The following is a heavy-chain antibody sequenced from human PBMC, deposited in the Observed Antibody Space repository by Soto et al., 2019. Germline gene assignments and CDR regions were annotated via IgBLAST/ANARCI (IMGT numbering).Heavy chain of an antibody. D-gene: IGHD6-13*01. V-gene: IGHV1-18*01. Sequence: ASVKVSCKASGYTFTSYGISWVRQAPGQGLEWMGWISAYNGNTNYAQKLQGRVTMTTDTPTSTAYMELRSLRSDNTAVYYCGRDIGYSSRGGYWGQGTLVTVSS. CDR3: GRDIGYSSRGGY. J-gene: IGHJ4*02. CDR1: GYTFTSYG. CDR2: ISAYNGNT.